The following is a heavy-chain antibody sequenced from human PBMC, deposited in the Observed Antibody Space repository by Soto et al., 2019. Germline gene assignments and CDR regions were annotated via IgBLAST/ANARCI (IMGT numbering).Heavy chain of an antibody. J-gene: IGHJ4*02. CDR3: ARWGDWMQRVL. CDR1: GASIRSNKW. V-gene: IGHV4-4*02. D-gene: IGHD5-18*01. Sequence: QVQLQESGPGLVKPSETLSLTCGVSGASIRSNKWWSWVRQPPGKGLEWIGEIYHSGSTNYNPSLKSRVTIPVDKSKTQSSLKLNSVPAADRALYYCARWGDWMQRVLWGQGTLVTVSS. CDR2: IYHSGST.